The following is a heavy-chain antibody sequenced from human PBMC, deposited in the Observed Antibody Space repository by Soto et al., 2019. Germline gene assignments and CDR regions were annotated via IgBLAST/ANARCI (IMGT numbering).Heavy chain of an antibody. V-gene: IGHV1-2*02. CDR1: GDTFTGQY. J-gene: IGHJ4*02. CDR2: INSYSSGT. CDR3: ERSTCSNGICLPSYYFDF. Sequence: GSVNVSCKSSGDTFTGQYIHWVRPAPGQGLEWMGWINSYSSGTKYAQNVQGRRAMTRDTSITTAYMDLSGLRSDDAALYFVERSTCSNGICLPSYYFDFWGQGTLVTVSS. D-gene: IGHD2-8*01.